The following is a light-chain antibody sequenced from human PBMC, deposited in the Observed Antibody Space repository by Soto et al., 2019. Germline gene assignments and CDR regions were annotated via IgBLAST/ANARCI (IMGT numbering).Light chain of an antibody. V-gene: IGKV1-5*03. CDR2: KAS. CDR1: QSISTW. CDR3: QQTYRIPYT. J-gene: IGKJ2*01. Sequence: DIPMTQSPSTLSASVGDRVTITCRASQSISTWLAWYQQEPGKAPKLLIHKASSLQSGVPSRFSGSGSGTDFTLTISSLHPDDFATFYCQQTYRIPYTFGQGTRVEI.